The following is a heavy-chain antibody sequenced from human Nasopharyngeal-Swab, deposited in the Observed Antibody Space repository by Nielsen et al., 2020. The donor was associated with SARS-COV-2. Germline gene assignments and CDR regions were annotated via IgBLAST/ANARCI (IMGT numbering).Heavy chain of an antibody. D-gene: IGHD6-19*01. Sequence: ASVKASCKASGYTFTSYAMNWVRQAPGQGLEWMGRINPNSGGTNYAQKFQGRVTMTRDTSISTAYMELSRLRSDDTAVYYCARDPTSVAGTGDYYYGMDVWGQGTTVTVSS. CDR1: GYTFTSYA. J-gene: IGHJ6*02. V-gene: IGHV1-2*06. CDR3: ARDPTSVAGTGDYYYGMDV. CDR2: INPNSGGT.